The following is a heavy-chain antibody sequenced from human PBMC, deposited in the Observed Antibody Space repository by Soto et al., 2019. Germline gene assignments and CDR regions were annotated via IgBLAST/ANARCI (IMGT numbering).Heavy chain of an antibody. CDR3: ARIAAARGRYYYYGMDV. Sequence: GESLQISCKGSGYSFTSYWISWVRQMPGKGLEWMGRIDPSDSYTDYSPSFQGHVTISADKSISTAYLQWSSLKASDTAMYYCARIAAARGRYYYYGMDVWGQGTTVTVSS. CDR2: IDPSDSYT. D-gene: IGHD6-13*01. J-gene: IGHJ6*02. CDR1: GYSFTSYW. V-gene: IGHV5-10-1*01.